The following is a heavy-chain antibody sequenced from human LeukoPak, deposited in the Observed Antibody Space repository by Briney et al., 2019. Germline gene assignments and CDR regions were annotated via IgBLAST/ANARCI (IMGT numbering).Heavy chain of an antibody. CDR2: IKQDGSEK. Sequence: PGGSLRLYCAASGFTYSSYWMSWVRQAPGKGLEWVANIKQDGSEKYNVDSVKGRFTTSIDNAKNSQYIQMNSLKTKNTAVYYFATPGAYGQYHAFDIWGQGTMVTVSS. V-gene: IGHV3-7*01. D-gene: IGHD4-17*01. CDR1: GFTYSSYW. J-gene: IGHJ3*02. CDR3: ATPGAYGQYHAFDI.